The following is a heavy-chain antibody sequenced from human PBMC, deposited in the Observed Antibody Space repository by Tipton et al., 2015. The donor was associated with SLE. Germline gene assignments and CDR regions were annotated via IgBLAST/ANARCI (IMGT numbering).Heavy chain of an antibody. J-gene: IGHJ3*02. D-gene: IGHD2/OR15-2a*01. CDR3: GRHRRGSNTFDI. CDR1: GDSFTGYY. V-gene: IGHV4-34*12. CDR2: IIHSEST. Sequence: LRLSCAVYGDSFTGYYWSWIRQPPGKGLEWIGEIIHSESTSYNPSLKSRVTMSADTPRDQFSLKLTSVTAADTAVYYCGRHRRGSNTFDIWGQGTMVTVSS.